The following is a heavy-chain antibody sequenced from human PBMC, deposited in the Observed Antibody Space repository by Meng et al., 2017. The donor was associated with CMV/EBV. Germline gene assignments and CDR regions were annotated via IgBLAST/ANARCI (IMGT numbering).Heavy chain of an antibody. V-gene: IGHV2-5*02. CDR2: IYWDDDK. CDR1: GFSLSTSGVG. J-gene: IGHJ4*02. CDR3: AHRGQSSGWAILYFDY. Sequence: QITLKWSGPTLVKPTQTLTLTCTFSGFSLSTSGVGVGWIRQPPGKALEWLALIYWDDDKRYSPSLKSRLTITKDTSKNQVVLTMTNMDPVDTATYYCAHRGQSSGWAILYFDYWGQGTLVTVAS. D-gene: IGHD6-19*01.